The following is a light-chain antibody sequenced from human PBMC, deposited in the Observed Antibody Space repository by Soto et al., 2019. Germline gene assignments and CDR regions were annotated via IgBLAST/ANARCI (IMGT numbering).Light chain of an antibody. CDR2: VAS. CDR1: QDIGKD. Sequence: AIQMTQSPLSLSASVGDRVTITCRASQDIGKDLGWYQQKPGEAPELLISVASTLESGVPSRFSGSGSGTDFSLTISRLQPEDFATYYCLQDYNSPRTFGQGTKVEIK. CDR3: LQDYNSPRT. V-gene: IGKV1-6*01. J-gene: IGKJ1*01.